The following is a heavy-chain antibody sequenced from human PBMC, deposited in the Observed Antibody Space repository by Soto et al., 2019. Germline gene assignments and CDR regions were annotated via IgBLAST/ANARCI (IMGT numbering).Heavy chain of an antibody. J-gene: IGHJ3*02. CDR1: GFTFSSYD. D-gene: IGHD2-15*01. CDR2: IGTAGDT. Sequence: GGSLRLPCAASGFTFSSYDMHWVRQATGKGLEWVSAIGTAGDTYYPGSVKGRFTISRENAKNSLYLQMNSLRAGDTAVYYCARGNAGYCSGGSCPYDAFDIWGQGTMVTVSS. V-gene: IGHV3-13*01. CDR3: ARGNAGYCSGGSCPYDAFDI.